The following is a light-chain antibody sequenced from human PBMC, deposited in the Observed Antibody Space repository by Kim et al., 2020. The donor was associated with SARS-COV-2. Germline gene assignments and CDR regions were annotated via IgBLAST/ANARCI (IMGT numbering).Light chain of an antibody. V-gene: IGLV2-14*03. Sequence: PGQCVTISGAGSSGDIGGYDFVSWYQQHPGKAPRLLIYDVNNRPSGISDRFSGSKSGKTASLTISGLQVEDEADYYCTSYTASRWVFGGGTRLAVL. J-gene: IGLJ3*02. CDR2: DVN. CDR3: TSYTASRWV. CDR1: SGDIGGYDF.